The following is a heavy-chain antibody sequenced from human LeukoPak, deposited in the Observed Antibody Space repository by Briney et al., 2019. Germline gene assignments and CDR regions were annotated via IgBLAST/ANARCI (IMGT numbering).Heavy chain of an antibody. J-gene: IGHJ4*02. CDR3: AKVSTVTTDY. V-gene: IGHV3-23*01. CDR2: VSNSGGST. CDR1: GFTFNNYV. D-gene: IGHD4-17*01. Sequence: GGSLRLSCAASGFTFNNYVMSWIRQAPGKGLEWVSVVSNSGGSTYYADSVKGRFTISRDNSKNTLYIQMNSLRAEDTAVYYCAKVSTVTTDYWGQGTLVTVSS.